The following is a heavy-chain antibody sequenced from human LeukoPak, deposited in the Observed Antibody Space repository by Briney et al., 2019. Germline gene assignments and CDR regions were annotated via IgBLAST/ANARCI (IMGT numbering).Heavy chain of an antibody. CDR1: GFTIRKHW. Sequence: GGSQRLSCVGSGFTIRKHWMTWVRQAPGKGLEWVANIKEEGSEENYVDSVKGRFTIYRDNAKKSVYLRMNSLRAEDTAVYYCARELSGDVIDSWGQGTLVTVSS. J-gene: IGHJ5*01. CDR2: IKEEGSEE. V-gene: IGHV3-7*01. CDR3: ARELSGDVIDS. D-gene: IGHD5-24*01.